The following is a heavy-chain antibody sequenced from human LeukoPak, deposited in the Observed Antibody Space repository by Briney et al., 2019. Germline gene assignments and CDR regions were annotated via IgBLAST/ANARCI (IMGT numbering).Heavy chain of an antibody. J-gene: IGHJ4*02. Sequence: GGSLRLSCAASGFTFSSYAMHWVRQAPGKGLEWVAVISYDGSNKYYADSVKGRFTISRDNSKNTLYLQMGSLRAEDMAVYYCARIRGSSWQGTFDYWGQGTLVTASS. CDR1: GFTFSSYA. V-gene: IGHV3-30*14. CDR2: ISYDGSNK. D-gene: IGHD6-13*01. CDR3: ARIRGSSWQGTFDY.